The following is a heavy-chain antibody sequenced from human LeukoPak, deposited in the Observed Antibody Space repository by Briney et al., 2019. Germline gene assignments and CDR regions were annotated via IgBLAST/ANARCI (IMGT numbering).Heavy chain of an antibody. V-gene: IGHV3-7*01. CDR2: IKQDGSEK. CDR1: GFTFSSYW. J-gene: IGHJ3*02. D-gene: IGHD3-3*01. Sequence: GGSLRLSCAASGFTFSSYWMSWVRQAPGKGLEWVANIKQDGSEKYYVDSVKGRFTISRDNAKNSPYLQMNSLRAEDTAVYYCARAGYDFWSGYLDDAFDIWGQGTMVTVSS. CDR3: ARAGYDFWSGYLDDAFDI.